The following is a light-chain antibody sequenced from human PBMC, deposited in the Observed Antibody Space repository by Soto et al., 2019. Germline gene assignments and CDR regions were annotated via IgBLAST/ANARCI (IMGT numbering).Light chain of an antibody. CDR1: QSVSSY. Sequence: EIVLPQSPATLSLSTGERATLSCRASQSVSSYLAWYQQKPGQAPRLLIYDASNRATGIPARFSGSGSGTDFTLTISSLEPEDFAVYYCQQRSNWITFGQGTRLEI. J-gene: IGKJ5*01. CDR2: DAS. V-gene: IGKV3-11*01. CDR3: QQRSNWIT.